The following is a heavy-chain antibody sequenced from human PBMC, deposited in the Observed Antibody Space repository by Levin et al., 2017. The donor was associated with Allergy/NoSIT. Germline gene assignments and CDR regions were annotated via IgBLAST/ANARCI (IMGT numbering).Heavy chain of an antibody. D-gene: IGHD6-13*01. Sequence: LRLSCTVSGGSISSGGYYWSWIRQHPGKGLEWIGYIYYSGSTYYNPSLKSRVTISVDTSKNQFSLKLSSVTAADTAVYYCARDPRNSRAAGTGADAFDIWGQGTMVTVSS. J-gene: IGHJ3*02. CDR1: GGSISSGGYY. CDR2: IYYSGST. V-gene: IGHV4-31*03. CDR3: ARDPRNSRAAGTGADAFDI.